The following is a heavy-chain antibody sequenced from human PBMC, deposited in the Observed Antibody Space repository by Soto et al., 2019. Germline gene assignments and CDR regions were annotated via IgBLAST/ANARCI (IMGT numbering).Heavy chain of an antibody. J-gene: IGHJ6*04. V-gene: IGHV1-46*03. CDR3: ARDLTSGLLWFGESLGV. Sequence: WASVKVSCKASGYTFTSYYMHWVRQAPGQGLEWMGIINPSGGSTSYAQKFQGRVTMTRDTSTSTVYMELSSLRSEDTAVYYCARDLTSGLLWFGESLGVWGKGTTVTVSS. CDR2: INPSGGST. D-gene: IGHD3-10*01. CDR1: GYTFTSYY.